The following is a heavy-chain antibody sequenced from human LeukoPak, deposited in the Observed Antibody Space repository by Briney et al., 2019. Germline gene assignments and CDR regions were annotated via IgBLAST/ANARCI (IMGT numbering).Heavy chain of an antibody. J-gene: IGHJ4*02. D-gene: IGHD4-11*01. CDR2: IYYSGST. V-gene: IGHV4-59*01. CDR1: GGSISSYY. CDR3: ASSVTTLFDY. Sequence: SETPSLTCTVSGGSISSYYWSWIRQPPGKGLEWIGYIYYSGSTNYNPSLKSRVTISVDTSKNQFSLKLSSVTAADTAVYYCASSVTTLFDYWGQGTLVTVSS.